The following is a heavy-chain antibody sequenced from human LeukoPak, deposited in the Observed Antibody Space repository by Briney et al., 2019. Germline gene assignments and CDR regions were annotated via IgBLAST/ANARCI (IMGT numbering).Heavy chain of an antibody. CDR2: IYHSGNT. CDR1: GYSISIGFY. J-gene: IGHJ6*03. D-gene: IGHD1-7*01. CDR3: ARDNWNSGYMDG. V-gene: IGHV4-38-2*02. Sequence: SETLSLTCTVSGYSISIGFYWGWIRQPPGKGLEWIGSIYHSGNTYYNPSLKSRVSVSVGASKNQFSLKLSSVTAADTAVYYCARDNWNSGYMDGWGKGTTVTVSS.